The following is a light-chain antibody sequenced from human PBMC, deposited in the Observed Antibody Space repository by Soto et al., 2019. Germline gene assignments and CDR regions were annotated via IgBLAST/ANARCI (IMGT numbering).Light chain of an antibody. V-gene: IGKV3-20*01. J-gene: IGKJ1*01. CDR2: GAS. Sequence: EILLTHSPGTLSLSRWERAILSCRASQSVSSTYLAWYQQKPGQAPRLLIYGASSRATGIPDRFSGSGSGTDFTLTISSLQPDDFATYYCQQYNSYPTWTFGQGTKVDIK. CDR3: QQYNSYPTWT. CDR1: QSVSSTY.